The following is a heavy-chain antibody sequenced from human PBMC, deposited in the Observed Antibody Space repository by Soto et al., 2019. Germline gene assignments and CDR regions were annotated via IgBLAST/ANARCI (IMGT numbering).Heavy chain of an antibody. D-gene: IGHD6-13*01. J-gene: IGHJ4*02. Sequence: GGSLRLSCAASGFTFSSYGMHWVRQAPGKGLEWVAVISYDGSNKYYADSVKGRFTISRDNSKNTLYLQMNSLRAEDTAVYYCAKAEGYSSSWYEPLFDYWGQGTLVTVS. CDR2: ISYDGSNK. V-gene: IGHV3-30*18. CDR1: GFTFSSYG. CDR3: AKAEGYSSSWYEPLFDY.